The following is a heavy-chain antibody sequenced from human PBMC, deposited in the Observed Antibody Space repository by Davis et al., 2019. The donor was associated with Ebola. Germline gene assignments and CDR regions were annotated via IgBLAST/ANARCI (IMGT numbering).Heavy chain of an antibody. CDR1: GFTFSGSA. CDR3: TRSSYSGYDYEDY. V-gene: IGHV3-73*01. D-gene: IGHD5-12*01. Sequence: GGSLRLSCAASGFTFSGSAMHWVRQASGEGLEWVGRIRSKANSYATAYAASVKGRFTISRDDSKNTAYLQMNSLKTEDTAVYYCTRSSYSGYDYEDYWGQGTLVTVSS. CDR2: IRSKANSYAT. J-gene: IGHJ4*02.